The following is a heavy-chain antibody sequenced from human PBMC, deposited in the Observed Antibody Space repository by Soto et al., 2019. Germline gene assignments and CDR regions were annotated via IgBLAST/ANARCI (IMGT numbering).Heavy chain of an antibody. D-gene: IGHD3-16*01. Sequence: KPGGSLRLSCAASGFTFSSYSMNWVRQAPGKGLEWVSSISSSSSYIYYADSVKGRFTISRDNAKNSLYLQMNSLRAEDTAVYYCARDKGGVDYYYGMDVWGQGTTVTVSS. CDR3: ARDKGGVDYYYGMDV. V-gene: IGHV3-21*01. CDR1: GFTFSSYS. CDR2: ISSSSSYI. J-gene: IGHJ6*02.